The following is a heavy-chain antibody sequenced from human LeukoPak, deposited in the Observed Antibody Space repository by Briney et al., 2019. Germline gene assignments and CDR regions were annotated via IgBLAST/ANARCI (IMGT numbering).Heavy chain of an antibody. CDR2: ISSSSTI. D-gene: IGHD5-18*01. CDR3: ARHTAMAAVVC. V-gene: IGHV3-48*01. Sequence: GGSLRLSCAASGFTFSSYSMNWVRQAPGKGLEWVSYISSSSTIYYADSVKGRFTISRDNAKNSLYLQMNSLRAEDTAVYYRARHTAMAAVVCWGGGTLVTVSS. CDR1: GFTFSSYS. J-gene: IGHJ4*02.